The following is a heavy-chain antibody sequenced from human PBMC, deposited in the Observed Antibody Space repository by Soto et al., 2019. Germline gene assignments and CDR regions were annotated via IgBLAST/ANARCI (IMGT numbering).Heavy chain of an antibody. CDR2: ISYDGSNK. CDR3: ANIEVREPSGMEV. V-gene: IGHV3-30*18. CDR1: GFTFSSYG. Sequence: PGGSLRLSCAASGFTFSSYGMHWVRQAPGKGLEWVAVISYDGSNKYYADSVKGRFTISRDNSKNTLYLQMNSLRAEDTAVYYCANIEVREPSGMEVWGQGTTVTVSS. J-gene: IGHJ6*02. D-gene: IGHD1-1*01.